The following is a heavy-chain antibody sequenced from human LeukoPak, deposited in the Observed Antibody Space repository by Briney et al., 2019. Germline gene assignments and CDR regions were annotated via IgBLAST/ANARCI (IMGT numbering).Heavy chain of an antibody. V-gene: IGHV4-31*03. CDR2: IYYSGST. CDR3: ARRGYSYGYTGLLDY. Sequence: SETLSLTCTVSGGSISSGGYYWSWIRQHPGKGLEWIVYIYYSGSTYYNPSLKSRVTISVDTSKNQFSLKLNSVTAADTAVYYCARRGYSYGYTGLLDYWGQGTLVTVSS. D-gene: IGHD5-18*01. CDR1: GGSISSGGYY. J-gene: IGHJ4*02.